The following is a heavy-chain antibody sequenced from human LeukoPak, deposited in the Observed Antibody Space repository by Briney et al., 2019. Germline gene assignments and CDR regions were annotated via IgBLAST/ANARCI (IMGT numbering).Heavy chain of an antibody. Sequence: PGGSLRLSCAASGFTFDDYAMHWVRQAPGKGLEWVSGISWNSGSIGYADSVKGRFTISRYNAKNSLYLQMNSLRAEDTALYYCAKDGEYYYDSSGYSYYFDYWGQGTLVTVSS. V-gene: IGHV3-9*01. J-gene: IGHJ4*02. CDR1: GFTFDDYA. CDR2: ISWNSGSI. D-gene: IGHD3-22*01. CDR3: AKDGEYYYDSSGYSYYFDY.